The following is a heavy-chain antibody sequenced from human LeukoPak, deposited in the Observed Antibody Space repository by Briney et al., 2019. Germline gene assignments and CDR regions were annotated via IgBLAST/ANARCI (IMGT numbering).Heavy chain of an antibody. J-gene: IGHJ4*02. V-gene: IGHV1-69*06. CDR1: GGTFSSYA. CDR3: ATDTAGVNYFDY. D-gene: IGHD5-18*01. Sequence: SVKVSCKASGGTFSSYAISWVRQAPGQGLEWMGGIIPIFGTTNYAQKFQGRVTITADKSTSTAYMELSSLRSEDTAVYYCATDTAGVNYFDYWGQGTLVTVSS. CDR2: IIPIFGTT.